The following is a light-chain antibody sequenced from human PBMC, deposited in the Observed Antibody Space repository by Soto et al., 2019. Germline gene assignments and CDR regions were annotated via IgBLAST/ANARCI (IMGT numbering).Light chain of an antibody. V-gene: IGKV3-20*01. CDR3: QQYVSWT. CDR1: ETISRNY. Sequence: EIVLTQSPGTLSVSPGERATLSCRASETISRNYLAWYQQKPGQAPILLIYGTSSRATGIPDRFSGSGSGPDFTLTISRLEPEDSAIYYCQQYVSWTFGQGTKVEIK. CDR2: GTS. J-gene: IGKJ1*01.